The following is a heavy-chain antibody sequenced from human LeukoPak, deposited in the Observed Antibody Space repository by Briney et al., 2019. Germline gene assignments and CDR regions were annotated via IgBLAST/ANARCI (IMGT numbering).Heavy chain of an antibody. J-gene: IGHJ4*02. V-gene: IGHV4-34*01. CDR2: INHSGST. CDR3: ARVYYDFWSGYYTERAYYFDY. D-gene: IGHD3-3*01. Sequence: SETLSLTCAVYGGSFSGYYWSWIRQPPGKGLEWIGEINHSGSTNYNPSLKSRVTISVDTSKNQFSLKLSSVTAADTAVYYCARVYYDFWSGYYTERAYYFDYWGQGTLVTVSS. CDR1: GGSFSGYY.